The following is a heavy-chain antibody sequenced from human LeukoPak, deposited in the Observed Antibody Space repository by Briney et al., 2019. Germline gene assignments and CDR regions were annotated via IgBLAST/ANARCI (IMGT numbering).Heavy chain of an antibody. V-gene: IGHV4-59*12. Sequence: SETLSLTCTVSGGSISSYNWSWIRQPPGKGLGWIGYIYYSGSTNYNPSLKSRVTISVDTSKNQFSLKLSSGTAADTAVYYCARGCNYYDSSGYYYNAFDIWGQGTMVTVSS. D-gene: IGHD3-22*01. CDR2: IYYSGST. CDR3: ARGCNYYDSSGYYYNAFDI. J-gene: IGHJ3*02. CDR1: GGSISSYN.